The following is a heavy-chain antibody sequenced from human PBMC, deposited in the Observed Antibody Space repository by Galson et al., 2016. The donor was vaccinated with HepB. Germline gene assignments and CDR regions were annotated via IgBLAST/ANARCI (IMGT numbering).Heavy chain of an antibody. D-gene: IGHD3-22*01. CDR3: ATTVNYYYDTSGYPNAFDY. J-gene: IGHJ4*02. Sequence: SCVMSWVRQAPGKGLEWISTISGSGFSAHYADSVKGRSTISRDNSKNTLYLKMNSLRAEDTAVYYCATTVNYYYDTSGYPNAFDYWGQGTLVTVSS. CDR1: SCV. CDR2: ISGSGFSA. V-gene: IGHV3-23*01.